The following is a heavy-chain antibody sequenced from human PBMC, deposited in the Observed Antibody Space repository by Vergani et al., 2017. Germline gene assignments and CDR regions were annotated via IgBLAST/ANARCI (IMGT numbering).Heavy chain of an antibody. Sequence: QVQLVESGGGLVKPGGSLRLSCAASGFTFSDYYMSWIRQAPGKGLEWVSYISSSSSYTNYADSVKGRFTMSRDNAKNSLYLQMNSLRAEDTAVYYCARVSYDSSGYYNTEYSFDYWGQGTLVTVSS. CDR3: ARVSYDSSGYYNTEYSFDY. D-gene: IGHD3-22*01. CDR1: GFTFSDYY. V-gene: IGHV3-11*06. CDR2: ISSSSSYT. J-gene: IGHJ4*02.